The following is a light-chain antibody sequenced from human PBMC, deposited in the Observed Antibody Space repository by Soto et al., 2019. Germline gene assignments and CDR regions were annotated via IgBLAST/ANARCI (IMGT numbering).Light chain of an antibody. CDR2: WAS. J-gene: IGKJ1*01. CDR1: QSVLYSSNNKNY. Sequence: DVVMTQSPDSLAVSLGERATINCKSSQSVLYSSNNKNYLAWYQQKPGQPPKLLIYWASTRESGVPDRFSGSGSGTDFTLTISSLQAEDVAVYYCQQYYIAPRTLGQGTKVDIK. CDR3: QQYYIAPRT. V-gene: IGKV4-1*01.